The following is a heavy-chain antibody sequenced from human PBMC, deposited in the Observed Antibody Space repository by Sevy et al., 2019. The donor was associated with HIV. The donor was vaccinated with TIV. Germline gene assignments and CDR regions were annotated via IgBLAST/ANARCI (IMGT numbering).Heavy chain of an antibody. CDR2: IRFDGTIK. D-gene: IGHD2-2*01. CDR3: GKVLLLVLVQAAIDTYYGLDF. CDR1: GFTFSTYG. Sequence: GGSLRLSCAASGFTFSTYGMHWVRQAPGKGLEWVAFIRFDGTIKYYTDSVKGRLTISRDNSKNTLYLQMNSLRAEDRLGIFCGKVLLLVLVQAAIDTYYGLDFGGQGPTSTSP. V-gene: IGHV3-30*02. J-gene: IGHJ6*01.